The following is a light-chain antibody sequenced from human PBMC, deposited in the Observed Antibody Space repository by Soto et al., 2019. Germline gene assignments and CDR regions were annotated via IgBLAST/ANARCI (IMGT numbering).Light chain of an antibody. CDR2: GSS. CDR3: RQYASSPLLT. J-gene: IGKJ4*01. Sequence: EIVLTQSPGTLSLSPGETATLSCSASQTIGSTYLAWYQQKPGQAPRLLIFGSSNRATGIPDRFSGSGSGTDFTLSISRLEPEDFAVYYCRQYASSPLLTFGGGTKVDI. V-gene: IGKV3-20*01. CDR1: QTIGSTY.